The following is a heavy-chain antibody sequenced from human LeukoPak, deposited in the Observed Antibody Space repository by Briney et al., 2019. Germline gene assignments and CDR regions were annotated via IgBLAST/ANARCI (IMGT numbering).Heavy chain of an antibody. Sequence: SETLSLTCAVSGGSISSYYWSWIRQPPGKGLEWIGYIYYSGSTNYNPSLKSRVTISVDTSKNQFSLKLSSVTAADTAAYYCARGRGSSWYGVVFDYWGQGTLVTVSS. CDR2: IYYSGST. J-gene: IGHJ4*02. V-gene: IGHV4-59*01. D-gene: IGHD6-13*01. CDR3: ARGRGSSWYGVVFDY. CDR1: GGSISSYY.